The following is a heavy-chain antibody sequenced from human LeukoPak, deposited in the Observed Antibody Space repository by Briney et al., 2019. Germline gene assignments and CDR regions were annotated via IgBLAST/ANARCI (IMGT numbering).Heavy chain of an antibody. Sequence: SETLSLTCTVSGGSINNYYWSWIRQPPGKGLEWIAWIFYTGTTRYNPSLNSRVTISLDTSKNQFSLKLNSVTAADTALYYCARHPSGGTHPLDYWGQGALVTVSS. CDR3: ARHPSGGTHPLDY. V-gene: IGHV4-59*08. CDR1: GGSINNYY. D-gene: IGHD1-26*01. J-gene: IGHJ4*02. CDR2: IFYTGTT.